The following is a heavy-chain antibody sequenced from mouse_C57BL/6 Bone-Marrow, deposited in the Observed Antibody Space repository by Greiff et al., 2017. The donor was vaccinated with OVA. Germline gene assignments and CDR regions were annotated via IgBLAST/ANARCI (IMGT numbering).Heavy chain of an antibody. CDR2: IWSGGST. Sequence: VQRVESGPGLVQPSQSLSITCTVSGFSLTSYGVHWVRQSPGKGLEWLGVIWSGGSTDYNAAFISRLSISKDNSKSQVFFKRNSLRADDTAIYYCAGEGNWYFDGWGTGTTVTVSS. V-gene: IGHV2-2*01. CDR3: AGEGNWYFDG. J-gene: IGHJ1*03. CDR1: GFSLTSYG.